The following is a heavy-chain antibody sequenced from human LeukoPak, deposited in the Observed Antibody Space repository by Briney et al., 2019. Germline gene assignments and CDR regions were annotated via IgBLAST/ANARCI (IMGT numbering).Heavy chain of an antibody. CDR3: AKLTEPD. V-gene: IGHV3-23*01. J-gene: IGHJ4*02. CDR2: ISNSGSST. CDR1: GFTFSSYA. Sequence: GGSLRLSCAASGFTFSSYAMSWVRQAPRKGLEWVSTISNSGSSTYYAVSVRGRLTISRDNSKNTLYLQMNSLRAEDTAVYYCAKLTEPDWGQGTLVTVSS.